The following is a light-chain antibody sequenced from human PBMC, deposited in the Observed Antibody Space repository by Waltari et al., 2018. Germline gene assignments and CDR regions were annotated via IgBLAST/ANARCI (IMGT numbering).Light chain of an antibody. CDR3: QQYSSSVMYT. Sequence: DILLTQSPSPLSLSPVARAPLSYRASQSVRNFLAWYQQQPGQTPRLLIYVASSRATGIPDRFSGSGSGTDFILTINRREPEDFAVYFCQQYSSSVMYTFGQGTKLEI. J-gene: IGKJ2*01. CDR2: VAS. V-gene: IGKV3-20*01. CDR1: QSVRNF.